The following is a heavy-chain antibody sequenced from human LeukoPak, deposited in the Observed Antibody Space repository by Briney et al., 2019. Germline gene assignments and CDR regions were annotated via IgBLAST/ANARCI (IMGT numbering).Heavy chain of an antibody. CDR3: ARDRDGDLYFDY. J-gene: IGHJ4*02. CDR2: ISSSSSYT. V-gene: IGHV3-11*06. D-gene: IGHD4-17*01. CDR1: GFTFSDYY. Sequence: GGSLRLSCAASGFTFSDYYMSWIRQVPGKGLEWVSYISSSSSYTNYADSVKGRFTISRDNAKNSLYLQMNSLRAEDTAVYYCARDRDGDLYFDYWGQGTLVTVSS.